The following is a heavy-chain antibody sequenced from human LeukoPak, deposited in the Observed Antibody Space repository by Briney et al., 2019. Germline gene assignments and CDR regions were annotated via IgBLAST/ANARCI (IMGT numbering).Heavy chain of an antibody. J-gene: IGHJ5*02. CDR3: ARRDCSSTSCQGFDP. CDR2: IYPGDSDT. CDR1: GYSFTSYW. V-gene: IGHV5-51*01. D-gene: IGHD2-2*01. Sequence: ASVKVSCKGSGYSFTSYWIGWVRQMPGNGLEWMGIIYPGDSDTRYSPSFQGQVTISADKSISTAYLQWSSLKASDTAMYYCARRDCSSTSCQGFDPWGQGTLVTVSS.